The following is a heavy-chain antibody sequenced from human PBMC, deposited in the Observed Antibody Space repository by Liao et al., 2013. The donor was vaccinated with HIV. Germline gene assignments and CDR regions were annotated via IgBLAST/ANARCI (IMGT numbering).Heavy chain of an antibody. CDR3: ARVPRYYSNYEGFDY. D-gene: IGHD4-11*01. V-gene: IGHV4-39*07. CDR1: GGSISSSSYY. J-gene: IGHJ4*02. CDR2: IYYSGST. Sequence: QLQLQESGPGLVKPSETLSLTCTVSGGSISSSSYYWGWIRQPPGKGLEWIGSIYYSGSTYYNPSLKSRVTISVDTSKNQFSLKLSSVTAADTAVYYCARVPRYYSNYEGFDYWGQGTLVTVSS.